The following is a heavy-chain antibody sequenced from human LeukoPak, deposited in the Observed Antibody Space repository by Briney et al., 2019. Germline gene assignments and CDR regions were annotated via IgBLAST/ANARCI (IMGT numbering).Heavy chain of an antibody. D-gene: IGHD6-13*01. CDR2: IGRGGDT. CDR1: GFTFTNYG. J-gene: IGHJ5*01. CDR3: AKGASSSWFDS. Sequence: LSGGSLRLSCAASGFTFTNYGMSWVRQAPGKGLEWVSAIGRGGDTYYADSVKGRFAISRDNSKNTLSLRMNSLRAEDAAIYYCAKGASSSWFDSWGRGTLVTVSS. V-gene: IGHV3-23*01.